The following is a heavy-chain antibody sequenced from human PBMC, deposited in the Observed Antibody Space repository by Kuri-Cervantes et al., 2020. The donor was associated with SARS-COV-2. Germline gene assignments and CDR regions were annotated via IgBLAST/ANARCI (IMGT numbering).Heavy chain of an antibody. CDR3: AXXPRGVVNPXXHYGMDV. V-gene: IGHV3-11*03. CDR1: GXXFSDYY. CDR2: ISXSSSXX. D-gene: IGHD3-3*01. J-gene: IGHJ6*02. Sequence: GESLKXXXXASGXXFSDYYMSXIRQAPGKGLEWVSYISXSSSXXXXAASVKXRXTISRDKAKNSLHLQINSLRAEDTXXXYCAXXPRGVVNPXXHYGMDVWGQGTTVTVSS.